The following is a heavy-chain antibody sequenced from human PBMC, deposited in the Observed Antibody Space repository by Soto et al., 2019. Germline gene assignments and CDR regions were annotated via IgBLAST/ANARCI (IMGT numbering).Heavy chain of an antibody. CDR3: AREGASSYASRHFDN. CDR1: GGTFSRYA. Sequence: SVKVSCKASGGTFSRYAISWVRQAPGQGLEWMGGIIPIFGTANYAQKFQGRVTITADESTSTAYMELSSLRSEDTAVYYCAREGASSYASRHFDNWGPGTLVTVSS. CDR2: IIPIFGTA. J-gene: IGHJ4*02. D-gene: IGHD3-16*01. V-gene: IGHV1-69*13.